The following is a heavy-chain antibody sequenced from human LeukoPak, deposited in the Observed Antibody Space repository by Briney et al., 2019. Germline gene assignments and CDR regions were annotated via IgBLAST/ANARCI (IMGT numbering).Heavy chain of an antibody. CDR3: ARVRLGGHSDY. CDR1: GFTFSSSS. Sequence: SGGSLRLSCAASGFTFSSSSTTWVRQPPGKGLEWVAYITSGSSPISYADSVKGRFTISRDNAKNSLFLQMNSLRDGDTAVYYCARVRLGGHSDYWGQGTLVTVSS. D-gene: IGHD3-16*01. J-gene: IGHJ4*02. CDR2: ITSGSSPI. V-gene: IGHV3-48*02.